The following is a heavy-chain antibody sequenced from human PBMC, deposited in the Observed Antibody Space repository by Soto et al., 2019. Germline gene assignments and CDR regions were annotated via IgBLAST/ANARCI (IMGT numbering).Heavy chain of an antibody. CDR2: MNPNSGNT. Sequence: GASVKVSCKASGYTFTSYDINWVRQATGQGLEWMGWMNPNSGNTGYAQKFQGRVTMTRNTSISTAYMELSSLRSEDTAVYYCARGHPYYDILTGYSTHDAFDIWGQGTMVPVSS. CDR1: GYTFTSYD. V-gene: IGHV1-8*01. CDR3: ARGHPYYDILTGYSTHDAFDI. J-gene: IGHJ3*02. D-gene: IGHD3-9*01.